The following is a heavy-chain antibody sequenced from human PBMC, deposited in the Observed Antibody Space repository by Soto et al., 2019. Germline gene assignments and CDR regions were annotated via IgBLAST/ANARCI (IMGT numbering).Heavy chain of an antibody. CDR3: GKRSQLLRCYFQC. CDR1: SFTFSNYA. CDR2: ITSDGDST. V-gene: IGHV3-64D*06. D-gene: IGHD2-15*01. J-gene: IGHJ4*02. Sequence: GGSLSLSCSVSSFTFSNYAMHWVRQAPGKGLEYVSGITSDGDSTWHAGSVKDRFTLSSDNSKNTLFHQMSRLRVVDAASFLSGKRSQLLRCYFQCWGPGTLVIVSS.